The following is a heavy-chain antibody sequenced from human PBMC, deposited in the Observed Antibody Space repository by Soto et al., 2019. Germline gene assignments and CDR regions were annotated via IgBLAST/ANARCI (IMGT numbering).Heavy chain of an antibody. CDR1: GYTFTSYD. V-gene: IGHV1-8*01. D-gene: IGHD6-19*01. J-gene: IGHJ1*01. Sequence: ASVKVSCKASGYTFTSYDINWVRQATGQGLDWLGWMNPNIGNIGYAQKFQGRVTMTRNTSISTVFMELSSLSFEDTAVFYFARGHPTIAVAGTDPEYFQHWGQGTLVTVSS. CDR2: MNPNIGNI. CDR3: ARGHPTIAVAGTDPEYFQH.